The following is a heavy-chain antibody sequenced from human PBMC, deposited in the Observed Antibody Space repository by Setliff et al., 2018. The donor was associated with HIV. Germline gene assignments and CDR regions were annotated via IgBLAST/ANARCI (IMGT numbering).Heavy chain of an antibody. D-gene: IGHD3-3*01. CDR3: ARHLESKLLSY. CDR1: GGSINNNNYY. CDR2: TSYSGNT. V-gene: IGHV4-39*01. J-gene: IGHJ4*02. Sequence: SETLSLTCTVSGGSINNNNYYWGGIRQSPGRGLEWIGSTSYSGNTYYNPSLKRRVAISVDVSKNQFSLRLNSVTAPDAAVYYCARHLESKLLSYWGQGTLVTVSS.